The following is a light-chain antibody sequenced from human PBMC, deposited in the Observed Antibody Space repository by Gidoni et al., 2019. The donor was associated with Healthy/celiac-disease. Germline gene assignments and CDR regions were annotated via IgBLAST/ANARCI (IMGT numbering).Light chain of an antibody. J-gene: IGKJ4*01. CDR1: QSVSSN. CDR2: GAS. Sequence: EIVLPQSPATLSVSPGERATLSCSASQSVSSNLAWYQQKPGQAPRLLIYGASTRATGIPARFGGSGSGTEFTLTISSLQSEDFAVYYCRQYNNWPLTFGGGTKVEIK. CDR3: RQYNNWPLT. V-gene: IGKV3-15*01.